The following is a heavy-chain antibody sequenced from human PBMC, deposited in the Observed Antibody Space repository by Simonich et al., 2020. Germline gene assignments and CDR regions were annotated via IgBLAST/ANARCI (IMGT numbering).Heavy chain of an antibody. J-gene: IGHJ6*02. CDR3: ARVGYSNYYYYGMDV. Sequence: QVQLQESGPGLVKPSETLSLTCAVSGYSISSGYYWGWIRQPPGKGLEWIGSISHSGSTSYNPSLKSRVTISVDTSKNQFSLKLSSVTAADTAVYYCARVGYSNYYYYGMDVWGQGTTVTVSS. CDR2: ISHSGST. CDR1: GYSISSGYY. V-gene: IGHV4-38-2*01. D-gene: IGHD6-13*01.